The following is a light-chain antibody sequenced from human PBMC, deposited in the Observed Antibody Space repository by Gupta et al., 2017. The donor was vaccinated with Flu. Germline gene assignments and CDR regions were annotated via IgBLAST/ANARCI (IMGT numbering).Light chain of an antibody. CDR3: CSYAGTSTLL. Sequence: TSRDDESYNLVSWYQQHPGKAPKVMMSEVNKRPSGVSKRFSGSKSDNTASLTISGLQAEDEADYYCCSYAGTSTLLFGGGTKLTVL. CDR2: EVN. V-gene: IGLV2-23*02. J-gene: IGLJ2*01. CDR1: SRDDESYNL.